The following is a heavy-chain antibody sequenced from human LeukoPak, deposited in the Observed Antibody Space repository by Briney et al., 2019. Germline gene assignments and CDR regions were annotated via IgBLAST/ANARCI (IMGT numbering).Heavy chain of an antibody. J-gene: IGHJ5*02. CDR1: GYSISSGYY. CDR3: AKEVARRTGGFDP. CDR2: IYHSGTA. D-gene: IGHD3/OR15-3a*01. Sequence: SETLSLTCTVSGYSISSGYYWGWIRQSPGTGPEWIGSIYHSGTAYYNPSLKSRVTISADTSKNQFSLKLNSVTATDTAVYYCAKEVARRTGGFDPWGQGTLVTVSS. V-gene: IGHV4-38-2*02.